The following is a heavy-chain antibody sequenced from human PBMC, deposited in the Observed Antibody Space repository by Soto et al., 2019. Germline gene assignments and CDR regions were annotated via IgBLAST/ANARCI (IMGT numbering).Heavy chain of an antibody. Sequence: PGGSLRLSCTASVLTFGNYAISWVRQAPGKGLEWVGLIRNQTYTETTQYAPSLKGRFTISRDDSNSIAYLQMSRLQGDDSAVYYCTSAESPGRSYFFDSWGEGVLVTVSS. CDR2: IRNQTYTETT. CDR3: TSAESPGRSYFFDS. CDR1: VLTFGNYA. V-gene: IGHV3-49*04. J-gene: IGHJ4*02.